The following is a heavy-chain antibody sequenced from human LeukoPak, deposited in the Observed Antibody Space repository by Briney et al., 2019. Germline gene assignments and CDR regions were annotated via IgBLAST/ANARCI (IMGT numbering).Heavy chain of an antibody. CDR2: ISSSGSYI. Sequence: GGSLRLSCAASRFTFSSYSMNWVRQAPGKGLEWVSSISSSGSYIYYADSVKGRFTISRDNSKNTLYLQMNSLRAADTAVYYCARAITNYGYIFDYWGQGTLVTVSS. CDR1: RFTFSSYS. CDR3: ARAITNYGYIFDY. J-gene: IGHJ4*02. D-gene: IGHD5-18*01. V-gene: IGHV3-21*01.